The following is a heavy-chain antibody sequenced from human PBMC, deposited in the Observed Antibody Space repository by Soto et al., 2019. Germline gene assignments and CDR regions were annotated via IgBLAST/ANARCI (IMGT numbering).Heavy chain of an antibody. Sequence: PSETLSLTCAVYGGSFSGYYWSWIRQPPGKGLEWIGEINHSGSTNYNPSLKSRVTISVDTSKNQFSLKLSSVTAADTAVYYCSGIPSYYYYGMDVWGQGTTVTVSS. CDR1: GGSFSGYY. J-gene: IGHJ6*02. D-gene: IGHD2-21*01. CDR2: INHSGST. CDR3: SGIPSYYYYGMDV. V-gene: IGHV4-34*01.